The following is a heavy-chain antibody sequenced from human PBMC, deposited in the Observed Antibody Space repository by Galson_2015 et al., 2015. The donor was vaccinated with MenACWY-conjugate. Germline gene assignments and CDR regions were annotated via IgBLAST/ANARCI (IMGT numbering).Heavy chain of an antibody. V-gene: IGHV3-15*01. CDR2: IKSKTDGGTI. J-gene: IGHJ4*02. D-gene: IGHD1-26*01. CDR3: NTDLFRALELLRKESH. Sequence: SLRLSCAASGFTFSDAWLTWVRQVPGKGLEWVGRIKSKTDGGTIGYAAPVKGRFTISRDDSKNMLYLQMNSLKSEDTAIYYCNTDLFRALELLRKESHWGQGTLVTVSS. CDR1: GFTFSDAW.